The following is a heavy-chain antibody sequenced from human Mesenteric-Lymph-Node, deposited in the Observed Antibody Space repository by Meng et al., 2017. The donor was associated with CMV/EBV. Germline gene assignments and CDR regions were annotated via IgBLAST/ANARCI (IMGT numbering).Heavy chain of an antibody. CDR3: AKDEDY. Sequence: SLKISCAAPEFKFDDHGMHWVRQVPGKGLEWVSGITWNGGATGYADSVKGQFTISRDNARKSLHLQMNSLRAEDTAVYYCAKDEDYWGQGTLVTVSS. CDR2: ITWNGGAT. V-gene: IGHV3-9*01. CDR1: EFKFDDHG. J-gene: IGHJ4*02.